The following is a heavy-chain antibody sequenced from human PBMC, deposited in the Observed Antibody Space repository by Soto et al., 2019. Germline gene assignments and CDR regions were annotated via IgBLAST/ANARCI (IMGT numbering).Heavy chain of an antibody. J-gene: IGHJ5*02. V-gene: IGHV2-5*02. CDR2: IYWDDDK. CDR1: GFSLSITGVG. CDR3: AHRRDVVVAAATSPWFDT. D-gene: IGHD2-15*01. Sequence: QITLKESGPTLVKPTQTLTLTCTFSGFSLSITGVGVGWIRQPPGKALEWLGLIYWDDDKRYSPSLKTRLTITKDTSQNKVVLTMTNMDPVDTATYYCAHRRDVVVAAATSPWFDTWGQGTLVTVSS.